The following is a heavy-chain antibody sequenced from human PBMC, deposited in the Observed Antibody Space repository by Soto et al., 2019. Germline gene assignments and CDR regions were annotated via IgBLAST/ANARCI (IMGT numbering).Heavy chain of an antibody. CDR3: VRYPRSVGGSYRPDY. D-gene: IGHD3-16*02. J-gene: IGHJ4*02. CDR1: GFTFSSYR. CDR2: INSDGSIT. Sequence: EVQLVESGGGLVQPGGSLRLSCAASGFTFSSYRMHWVRQVPEKGLVWVSRINSDGSITNYADAVKGRFTISRDNVKNTLYLQMNSLRAEDTAVYYCVRYPRSVGGSYRPDYWGQGTLVTVSS. V-gene: IGHV3-74*01.